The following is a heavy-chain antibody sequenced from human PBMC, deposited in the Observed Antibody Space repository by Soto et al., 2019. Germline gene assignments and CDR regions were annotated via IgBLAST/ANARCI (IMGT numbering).Heavy chain of an antibody. CDR1: GYSFTKYW. D-gene: IGHD3-10*01. J-gene: IGHJ6*02. CDR2: IDPYDSYT. V-gene: IGHV5-10-1*01. CDR3: ARPPLSGFRKYAMDF. Sequence: GESLKISWKGSGYSFTKYWISWVRQMPGKGLEWMGRIDPYDSYTNYSPSFQGHVTISVDKCISTAYLQWSSLKASDTAMYYCARPPLSGFRKYAMDFWGQRSTVTVSS.